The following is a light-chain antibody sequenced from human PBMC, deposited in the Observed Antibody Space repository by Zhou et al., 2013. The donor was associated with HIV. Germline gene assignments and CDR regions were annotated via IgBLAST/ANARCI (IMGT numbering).Light chain of an antibody. CDR2: APS. V-gene: IGKV1-39*01. J-gene: IGKJ2*01. Sequence: DIQMTQSPSSLSASVGDRVTITCQASQDISNYLNWYQQKPGKAPKLLIYAPSSLQSGVPSRFSGSGSGTDFTLTISSLQPEDFATYYCQQSYSTPYTFGQGTNLEIK. CDR3: QQSYSTPYT. CDR1: QDISNY.